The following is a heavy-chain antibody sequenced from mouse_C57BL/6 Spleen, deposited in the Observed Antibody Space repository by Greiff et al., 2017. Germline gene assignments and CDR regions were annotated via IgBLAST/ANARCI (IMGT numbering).Heavy chain of an antibody. V-gene: IGHV1-64*01. J-gene: IGHJ1*03. CDR3: ASPLGSSYWYFDV. CDR2: IHPNSGST. CDR1: GYTFTSYW. Sequence: VQLQQPGAELVKPGASVKLSCKASGYTFTSYWMHWVKQRPGQGLEWIGMIHPNSGSTNYNEKFKSKATLTVDKSSSTAYMQLSSLTSEDSAVYYCASPLGSSYWYFDVWGTGTTVTVSS. D-gene: IGHD1-1*01.